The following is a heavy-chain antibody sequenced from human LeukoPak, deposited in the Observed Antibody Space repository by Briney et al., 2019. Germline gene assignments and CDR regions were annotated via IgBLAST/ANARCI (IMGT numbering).Heavy chain of an antibody. CDR3: AREGYSSGWYYFDY. D-gene: IGHD6-19*01. Sequence: PSQTLSLTCTVSGGSISSGSYYWSWIRQPAGKGLEWIGRIYTGGSTNYNPSLKSRVTISVDTSKNQFSLKLSSVTAADTAVYYCAREGYSSGWYYFDYWGQGTLVTVSS. CDR1: GGSISSGSYY. CDR2: IYTGGST. J-gene: IGHJ4*02. V-gene: IGHV4-61*02.